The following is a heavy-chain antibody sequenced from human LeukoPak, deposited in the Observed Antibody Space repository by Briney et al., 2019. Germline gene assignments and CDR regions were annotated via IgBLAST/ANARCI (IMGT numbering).Heavy chain of an antibody. V-gene: IGHV1-2*02. CDR2: INPHSGGT. CDR1: GYTFTGYY. J-gene: IGHJ4*02. CDR3: ARGVFTFYPDY. D-gene: IGHD3-16*01. Sequence: ASVKVSCKASGYTFTGYYMHWVRQAPGQGLEWMGWINPHSGGTNYAQKFQGRVTMTSDTSISTAYMELSRLRSDDTAVYYCARGVFTFYPDYWGQGTLVTVSS.